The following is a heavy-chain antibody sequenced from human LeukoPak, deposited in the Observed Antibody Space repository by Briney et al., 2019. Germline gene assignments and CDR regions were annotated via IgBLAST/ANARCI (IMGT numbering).Heavy chain of an antibody. J-gene: IGHJ4*02. CDR3: ARDSLNSPGIAAAGTPPDY. CDR2: INPNSGGT. V-gene: IGHV1-2*02. Sequence: GASVKVSCKASGYTFTGYYMHWVRQAPGQGLEWMGWINPNSGGTNYAQKFQGRVTMTRDTSISTAYMELSRLRSDDTAVYYCARDSLNSPGIAAAGTPPDYWGQGTLVTVSS. CDR1: GYTFTGYY. D-gene: IGHD6-13*01.